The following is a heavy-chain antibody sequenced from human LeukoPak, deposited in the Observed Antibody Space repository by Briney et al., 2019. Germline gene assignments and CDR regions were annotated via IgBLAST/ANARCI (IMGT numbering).Heavy chain of an antibody. J-gene: IGHJ4*03. CDR2: IDHRGSY. V-gene: IGHV4-34*01. Sequence: PSETLSLTCAVHGESFSAYFWSWIRQVPGKGLEWIGEIDHRGSYNYNPPHKSRATISVDTSKNHFSLSLTSVTAADTAVYYCATRSSTLAAARCFDDWGQGTVVTVSS. CDR3: ATRSSTLAAARCFDD. CDR1: GESFSAYF. D-gene: IGHD6-6*01.